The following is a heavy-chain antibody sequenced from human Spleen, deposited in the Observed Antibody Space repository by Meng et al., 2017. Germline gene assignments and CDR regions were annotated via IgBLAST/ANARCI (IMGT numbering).Heavy chain of an antibody. V-gene: IGHV3-9*01. CDR1: GFTFDDYA. J-gene: IGHJ4*02. D-gene: IGHD2-2*01. Sequence: SLKISCAASGFTFDDYAMHWVRQTPGKGLEWVSTISWNSRTIDYADSVKGRFTISRDNAKNSLYLQMNSLRAEDTAVYYCARGIVVVPAAIPGYWGQGTLVTVSS. CDR3: ARGIVVVPAAIPGY. CDR2: ISWNSRTI.